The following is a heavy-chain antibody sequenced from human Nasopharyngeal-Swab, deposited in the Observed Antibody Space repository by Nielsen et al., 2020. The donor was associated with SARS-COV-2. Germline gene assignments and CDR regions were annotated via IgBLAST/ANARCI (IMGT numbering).Heavy chain of an antibody. Sequence: ASVKVSCKASGYTFTSYDINWVRQATGQGLEWMGWMNPNSGNTGYAQKFQGSVTITRNTSISTAYMELSSLRSEDTAVYYCARGGIVVVPAAPSDYYYGMDVWGQGTTVTVSS. CDR3: ARGGIVVVPAAPSDYYYGMDV. CDR1: GYTFTSYD. CDR2: MNPNSGNT. J-gene: IGHJ6*02. D-gene: IGHD2-2*01. V-gene: IGHV1-8*03.